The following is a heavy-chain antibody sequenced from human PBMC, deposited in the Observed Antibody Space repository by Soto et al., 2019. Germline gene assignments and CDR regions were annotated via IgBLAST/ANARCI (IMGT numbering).Heavy chain of an antibody. J-gene: IGHJ4*02. V-gene: IGHV1-69*13. CDR2: IIPIFGTA. Sequence: ASVKVSCKASGGTFSSCAISWVRQAPGQGLEWMGGIIPIFGTANYAQKFQGRVTITADESTSTAYMELSSLRSEDTAVYYCARGLDLPNPFDYWGQGTLVTVSS. CDR1: GGTFSSCA. CDR3: ARGLDLPNPFDY.